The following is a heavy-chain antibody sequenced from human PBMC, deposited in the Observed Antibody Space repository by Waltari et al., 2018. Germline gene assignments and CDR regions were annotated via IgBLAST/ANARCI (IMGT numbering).Heavy chain of an antibody. CDR3: ARVSGRLERYSDLDY. V-gene: IGHV3-23*03. D-gene: IGHD1-1*01. CDR2: IYSGGST. J-gene: IGHJ4*02. Sequence: EVQLLESGGGLVQPGGSLRLSCAASGFTFSSYAMSWVRQAPGKGLEWVSVIYSGGSTYYSDSVKGRFTISRDNAKNSLYGQMSSLRAEDTAVYYCARVSGRLERYSDLDYWGQGTLVTVAS. CDR1: GFTFSSYA.